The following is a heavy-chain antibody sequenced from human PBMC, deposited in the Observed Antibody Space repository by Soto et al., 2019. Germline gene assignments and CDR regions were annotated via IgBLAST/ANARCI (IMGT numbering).Heavy chain of an antibody. J-gene: IGHJ4*02. CDR1: GYTFTAYG. CDR2: VGTANANT. V-gene: IGHV1-18*01. D-gene: IGHD3-9*01. Sequence: QVQLVQSGPEVTMPGASVKVSCKTSGYTFTAYGLACLRQAPGQRPELLGWVGTANANTNYAEKFQGRVTMTSDRYTTTTYMELRSLRSDDTAVYYCASELNTDPTAYYSFAYWGQGTLVTVSS. CDR3: ASELNTDPTAYYSFAY.